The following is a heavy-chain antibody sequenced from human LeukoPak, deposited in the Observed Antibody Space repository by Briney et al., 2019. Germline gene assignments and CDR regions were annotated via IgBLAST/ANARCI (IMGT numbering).Heavy chain of an antibody. V-gene: IGHV4-59*08. CDR3: ARRDNWNYENWFDP. CDR1: GGSISSYY. CDR2: IYYSGST. J-gene: IGHJ5*02. Sequence: PSETLSLTCTVAGGSISSYYWSWIRQPPGKGLEWIGYIYYSGSTNYNPSLKSRVTISVDTSKNQFSLKLSSVTAADTAVYYCARRDNWNYENWFDPWGQGTLVTVSS. D-gene: IGHD1-7*01.